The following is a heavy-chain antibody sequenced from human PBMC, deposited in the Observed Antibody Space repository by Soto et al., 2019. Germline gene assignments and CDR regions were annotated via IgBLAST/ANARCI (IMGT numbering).Heavy chain of an antibody. CDR1: GGSISGYY. J-gene: IGHJ3*02. CDR3: ARGQCLAWAFDI. D-gene: IGHD6-19*01. V-gene: IGHV4-59*01. CDR2: IHYSGST. Sequence: QVQLQESGPGLVKPSENLSVTCTVSGGSISGYYYSWIRQPQGKGLEWIGYIHYSGSTSYNPSLKSLVTVSLDTSKNQFSLKLSSVTAADTAVYYCARGQCLAWAFDIWGQGTMVTVS.